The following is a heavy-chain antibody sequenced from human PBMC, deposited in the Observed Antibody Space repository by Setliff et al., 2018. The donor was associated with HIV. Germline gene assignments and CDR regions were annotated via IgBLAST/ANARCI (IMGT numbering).Heavy chain of an antibody. D-gene: IGHD3-22*01. CDR3: ARDRASSGYYARFDH. V-gene: IGHV3-21*01. Sequence: GGSLRLSCSASKITVSDIWMTWVRQAPGKGLEWVSSISYDSRFIYHADSMKGRFTISRDNAKKLVYLQMNSLRAEDTAIYYCARDRASSGYYARFDHWGQGTLVTVSS. J-gene: IGHJ4*02. CDR2: ISYDSRFI. CDR1: KITVSDIW.